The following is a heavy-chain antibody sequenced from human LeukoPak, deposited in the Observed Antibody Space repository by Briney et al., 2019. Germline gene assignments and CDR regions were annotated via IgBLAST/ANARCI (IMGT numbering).Heavy chain of an antibody. CDR2: IYYSGST. V-gene: IGHV4-61*01. CDR3: ARAPSYTSSWYCDR. J-gene: IGHJ4*02. Sequence: PSETLSLTCTVSGGSVSSNSYYWSWVRQPPGKGLEWIGYIYYSGSTNYNPSLKSRGTISVDTSKNQSSLKLNSVTAADTAVYYCARAPSYTSSWYCDRWGQGTLVTVSS. D-gene: IGHD6-13*01. CDR1: GGSVSSNSYY.